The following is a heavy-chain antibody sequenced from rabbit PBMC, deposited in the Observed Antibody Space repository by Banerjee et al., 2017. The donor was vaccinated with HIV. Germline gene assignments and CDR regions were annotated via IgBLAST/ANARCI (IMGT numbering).Heavy chain of an antibody. D-gene: IGHD4-1*01. CDR1: GFSFSNRYV. Sequence: QEQLEESGGGLVKPEGSLTLTCKASGFSFSNRYVMCWVRQAPGKGLEWIACINSSSGNTVYARWAKGRFTISKTSSTTVTLQMTSLTAADTATYFCARDLSYISGRGANDLWGPGTLVTVS. V-gene: IGHV1S45*01. CDR3: ARDLSYISGRGANDL. CDR2: INSSSGNT. J-gene: IGHJ4*01.